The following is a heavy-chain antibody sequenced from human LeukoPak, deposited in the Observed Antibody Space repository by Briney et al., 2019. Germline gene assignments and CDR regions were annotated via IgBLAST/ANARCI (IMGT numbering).Heavy chain of an antibody. D-gene: IGHD3-22*01. J-gene: IGHJ4*02. CDR2: IYYSGST. CDR1: GGSISSGDYY. Sequence: PSETLSLTCTVSGGSISSGDYYWSWIRQPLGKGLEWIGYIYYSGSTYYNPSLKSRVTISVDTSKNQFSLKLSSVTAADTAVYYCARVFYDSSGYYYRAVDYWGQGTLVTVSS. V-gene: IGHV4-30-4*01. CDR3: ARVFYDSSGYYYRAVDY.